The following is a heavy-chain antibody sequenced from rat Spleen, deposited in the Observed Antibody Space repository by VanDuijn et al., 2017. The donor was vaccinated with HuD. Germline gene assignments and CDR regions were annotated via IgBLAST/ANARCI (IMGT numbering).Heavy chain of an antibody. J-gene: IGHJ2*01. CDR3: ARHTTAAIPFDY. V-gene: IGHV2-63*01. D-gene: IGHD1-2*01. CDR2: MRYDGDT. CDR1: GFSLTSYG. Sequence: QVQLKESGPGLVQPSQTLSLTCTVSGFSLTSYGVSWVRQPPGKGLEWMGRMRYDGDTYYNSALKSRLSISRDTSKNQVFLKMNSLQTEDTATYYCARHTTAAIPFDYWGQGVMVTVSS.